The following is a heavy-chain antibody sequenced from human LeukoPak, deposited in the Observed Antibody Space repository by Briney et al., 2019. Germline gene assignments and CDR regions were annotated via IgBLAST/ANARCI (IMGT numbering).Heavy chain of an antibody. CDR2: IYPGDSDT. V-gene: IGHV5-51*01. J-gene: IGHJ4*02. Sequence: GESLKISCTGSGYSFTSYWIGWVRQMPGKGLEWMGIIYPGDSDTRYSPSFQGQVTISADKSISTAYLQWSSLKASDTAMYYCARAYYYDSSGYLYYFDYWGQGTLVTVSS. CDR3: ARAYYYDSSGYLYYFDY. D-gene: IGHD3-22*01. CDR1: GYSFTSYW.